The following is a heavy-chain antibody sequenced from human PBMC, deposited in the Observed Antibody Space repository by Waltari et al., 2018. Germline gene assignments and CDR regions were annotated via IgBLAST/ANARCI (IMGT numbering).Heavy chain of an antibody. V-gene: IGHV3-72*01. Sequence: EVQLAESGGGLVQPGGSLRLSCAVSGFTFSEYYMDWVRQAPGKGLEWVARSRNKANSYTTEYAASVKGRFTISRDDSKNSLNLQMNSLETDDTAVYFCARAFQYGGTSHFDDWGQGTLVTVSS. CDR1: GFTFSEYY. CDR3: ARAFQYGGTSHFDD. J-gene: IGHJ4*02. CDR2: SRNKANSYTT. D-gene: IGHD1-26*01.